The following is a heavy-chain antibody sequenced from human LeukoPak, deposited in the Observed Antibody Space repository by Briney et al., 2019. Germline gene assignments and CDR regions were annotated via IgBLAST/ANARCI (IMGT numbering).Heavy chain of an antibody. CDR1: GGSINSGDYY. CDR3: ARDGCRSSSCYKSFDI. V-gene: IGHV4-30-4*08. Sequence: PSQTPSLPCTVSGGSINSGDYYWSWIRQPPGRGPEWIGYIYHSGSTYYNPSLKSRVSISLDTSKNQFSLKLNSVTAADTAVYYCARDGCRSSSCYKSFDIWGQGTVVTVSS. CDR2: IYHSGST. D-gene: IGHD2-2*02. J-gene: IGHJ3*02.